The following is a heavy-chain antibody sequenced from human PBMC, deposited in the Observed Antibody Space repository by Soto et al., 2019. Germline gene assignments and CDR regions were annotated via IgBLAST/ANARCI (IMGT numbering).Heavy chain of an antibody. CDR3: AKWRGYGDYRTPGDY. V-gene: IGHV3-23*01. J-gene: IGHJ4*02. D-gene: IGHD4-17*01. CDR2: ISGSGGST. Sequence: GGSLRLSCAASGFTFSSYAMSWVRQAPGKGLEWVSAISGSGGSTYYADSVKGRFTISRDNSKNTLYLQMNSLRAEDTAVYYCAKWRGYGDYRTPGDYWGQGTLVTVSS. CDR1: GFTFSSYA.